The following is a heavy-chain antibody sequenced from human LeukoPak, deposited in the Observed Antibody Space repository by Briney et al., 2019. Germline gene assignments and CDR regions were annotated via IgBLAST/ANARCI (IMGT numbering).Heavy chain of an antibody. Sequence: SETLSLTCAVYGGSFSGYYWSWIHQPPGKGLEWIGEINHSGSTNYNPSLKSRVTISVDTSKNQFSLKLSSVTAADTAVYYCASFGMTTVTTGWFDPWGQGTLVTVSS. CDR2: INHSGST. D-gene: IGHD4-17*01. J-gene: IGHJ5*02. CDR1: GGSFSGYY. CDR3: ASFGMTTVTTGWFDP. V-gene: IGHV4-34*01.